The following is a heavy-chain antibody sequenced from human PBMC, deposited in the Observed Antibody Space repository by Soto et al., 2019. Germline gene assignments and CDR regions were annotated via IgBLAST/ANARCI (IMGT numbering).Heavy chain of an antibody. V-gene: IGHV5-51*01. J-gene: IGHJ6*02. D-gene: IGHD1-26*01. Sequence: PGDALKISCNASGYSFTSYWIGWVRQMPGKGLEWMGITYPGDSDTRYSPSFQGQVTISADKSISTAYLQWSSLKASDTAMYYCAAYSGSFYYGMDVWGQGTKVTV. CDR3: AAYSGSFYYGMDV. CDR2: TYPGDSDT. CDR1: GYSFTSYW.